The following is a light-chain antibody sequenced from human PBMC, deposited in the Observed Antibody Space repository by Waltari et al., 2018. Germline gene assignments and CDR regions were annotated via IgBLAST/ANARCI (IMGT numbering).Light chain of an antibody. V-gene: IGKV3-20*01. CDR2: GAS. CDR1: QSVSSNY. CDR3: QQYASSPLT. Sequence: EIVLTQSPGSLSLSPGERATLSCRASQSVSSNYLAWYQQKPGQAPRPLIYGASTRATGSPDRFSRSGSGTDFTLTNTRLGPEECAVYYCQQYASSPLTFGGGTKVEIK. J-gene: IGKJ4*01.